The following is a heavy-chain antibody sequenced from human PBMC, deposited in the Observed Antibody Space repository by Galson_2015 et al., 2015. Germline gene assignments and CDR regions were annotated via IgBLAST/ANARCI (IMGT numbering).Heavy chain of an antibody. CDR1: GGSISSGDYY. J-gene: IGHJ4*02. CDR2: IYYSGGT. Sequence: TLSLTCTVSGGSISSGDYYWSWIRQPPGKGLEWIGYIYYSGGTYYNPSLKSRVTISVDTSKNQFSLKLSSVTAADTAVYYCARQGGGGGYYSFDYWGQGTLVTVSS. CDR3: ARQGGGGGYYSFDY. V-gene: IGHV4-30-4*01. D-gene: IGHD1-26*01.